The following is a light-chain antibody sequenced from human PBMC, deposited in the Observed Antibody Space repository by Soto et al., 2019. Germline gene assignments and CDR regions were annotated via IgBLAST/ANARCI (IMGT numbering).Light chain of an antibody. J-gene: IGLJ1*01. CDR1: GSDIGAYNL. CDR2: EVN. CDR3: CSYAGTVAYV. V-gene: IGLV2-23*02. Sequence: QSVLTQPASVSGSPGQSITISCAGTGSDIGAYNLVSWYQQHPGRATKLIICEVNTRPSGISNRFSGSKSGDTASLTFSGLQAEDEADYFCCSYAGTVAYVFGTGTKVTVL.